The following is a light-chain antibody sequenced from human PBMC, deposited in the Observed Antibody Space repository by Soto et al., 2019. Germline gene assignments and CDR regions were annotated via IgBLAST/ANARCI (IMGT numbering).Light chain of an antibody. J-gene: IGKJ1*01. CDR2: DAS. CDR3: QQRSNWPPSWT. CDR1: QSVSSY. Sequence: EVVLTQSPPTLSLSPGERATLSCRASQSVSSYLAWYQQKPGQAHRLLIYDASNRATGIPARFSGSGSGTEFTLTISSLEPEDLAVYYCQQRSNWPPSWTFGQGTKVDI. V-gene: IGKV3-11*01.